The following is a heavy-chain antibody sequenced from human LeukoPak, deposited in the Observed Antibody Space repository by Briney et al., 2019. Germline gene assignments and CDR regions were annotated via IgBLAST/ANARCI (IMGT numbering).Heavy chain of an antibody. Sequence: PGRSLRLSCTASGFTFGDYAMNWVRQAPGKGLEWISFITIKAYGGTTQYAASVKGRFTISRDDSKNIAYLQMNSPKTEDTAVYYCTTGGSYWYFDLWGRGTLVTVSS. CDR3: TTGGSYWYFDL. D-gene: IGHD3-16*01. CDR1: GFTFGDYA. CDR2: ITIKAYGGTT. V-gene: IGHV3-49*04. J-gene: IGHJ2*01.